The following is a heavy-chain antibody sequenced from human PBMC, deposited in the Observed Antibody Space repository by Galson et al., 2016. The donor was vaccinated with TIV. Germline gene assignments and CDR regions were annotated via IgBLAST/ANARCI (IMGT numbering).Heavy chain of an antibody. CDR3: IRDLGRLRDF. Sequence: SVKVSCKASGYTFTTYYIHWVRQAPGQGLEWMGVIDPSGGGTTYAQKFQARVTMTRDTSTSTVYMEVSGLKSDDTAVYYCIRDLGRLRDFWGQGTLVTVSS. D-gene: IGHD7-27*01. V-gene: IGHV1-46*03. CDR2: IDPSGGGT. J-gene: IGHJ4*02. CDR1: GYTFTTYY.